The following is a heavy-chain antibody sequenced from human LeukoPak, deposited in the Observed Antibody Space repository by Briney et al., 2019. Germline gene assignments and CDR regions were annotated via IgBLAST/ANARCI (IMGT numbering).Heavy chain of an antibody. CDR1: GYSFSSYW. D-gene: IGHD3-16*01. Sequence: GESLKISCKGSGYSFSSYWIAWVRQMPGKGLEWMGIIYPGDSDTRYSASFQGQVTISVDKSINTAYLQWSSLKASDTATYFCARGGGRFFDPWGQGTLVTVSS. V-gene: IGHV5-51*01. CDR2: IYPGDSDT. J-gene: IGHJ5*02. CDR3: ARGGGRFFDP.